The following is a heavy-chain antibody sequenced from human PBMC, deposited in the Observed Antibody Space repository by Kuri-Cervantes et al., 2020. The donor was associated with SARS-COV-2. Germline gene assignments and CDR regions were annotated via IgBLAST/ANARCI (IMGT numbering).Heavy chain of an antibody. D-gene: IGHD5-12*01. CDR3: ARAPRGRGSNIVATIPHYYYGMDV. CDR1: GDSVSSNSAA. Sequence: SETLSLTCAISGDSVSSNSAAWNWIRQSPSRGLEWLGRTYYRSKWYNDYAVSVKSRITINPDTSKNQFSLQLNSVTPEDTAVYYCARAPRGRGSNIVATIPHYYYGMDVWGQGTTVTVSS. V-gene: IGHV6-1*01. CDR2: TYYRSKWYN. J-gene: IGHJ6*02.